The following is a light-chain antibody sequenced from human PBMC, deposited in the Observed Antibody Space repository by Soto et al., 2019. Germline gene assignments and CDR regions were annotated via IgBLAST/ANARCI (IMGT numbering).Light chain of an antibody. J-gene: IGLJ1*01. CDR2: EGS. CDR3: CSHAGSRTYV. V-gene: IGLV2-23*01. CDR1: SSDVGSYNL. Sequence: QSALTQPASVSGSPGQSITISCTGTSSDVGSYNLVSWYQQHPGKAPKLMIYEGSKRPSGVSNRFSGSKSGNTASLTISGLQAEDEADYYCCSHAGSRTYVFGTGTKLTVL.